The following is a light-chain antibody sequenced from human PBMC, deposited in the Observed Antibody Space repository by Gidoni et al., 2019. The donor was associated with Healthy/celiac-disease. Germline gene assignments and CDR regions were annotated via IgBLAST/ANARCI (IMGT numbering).Light chain of an antibody. CDR3: QQYNNWPLT. CDR2: SES. Sequence: EIVMTQSPATLSVSPGARAPLSCRASQSVSINLAWYQQRPGQAPRLLIYSESTRATGIPARFSGSGSGTEFTLTISSLQSEDFAVYYCQQYNNWPLTFGEGTKVEIK. V-gene: IGKV3-15*01. CDR1: QSVSIN. J-gene: IGKJ4*01.